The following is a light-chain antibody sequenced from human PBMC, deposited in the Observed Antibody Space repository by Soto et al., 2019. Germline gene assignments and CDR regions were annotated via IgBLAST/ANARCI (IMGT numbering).Light chain of an antibody. Sequence: EIVMTHSPATLSVSPCERATLSCSASQSVGSNLAWYQQKPGQAPRLLIYAASTRATGIPARFSGSGSGTEFTLTISSLQSEDFAVYYCQQYNNWSFGQGTRLEIK. CDR3: QQYNNWS. J-gene: IGKJ5*01. V-gene: IGKV3-15*01. CDR1: QSVGSN. CDR2: AAS.